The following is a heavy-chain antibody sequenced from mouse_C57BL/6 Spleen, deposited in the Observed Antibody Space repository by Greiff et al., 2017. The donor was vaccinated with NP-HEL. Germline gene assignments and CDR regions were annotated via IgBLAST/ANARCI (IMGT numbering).Heavy chain of an antibody. CDR1: GYTFTDYY. D-gene: IGHD1-1*01. J-gene: IGHJ4*01. CDR2: INPNNGGT. V-gene: IGHV1-26*01. CDR3: ASTVVGAMDY. Sequence: EVQLQQSGPELVKPGASVKISCKASGYTFTDYYMNWVKQSHGKSLEWIGDINPNNGGTSYNQKFKGKATLTVDKSSGTAYMELRSLTSEDSAVYYCASTVVGAMDYWGQGTSVTVSS.